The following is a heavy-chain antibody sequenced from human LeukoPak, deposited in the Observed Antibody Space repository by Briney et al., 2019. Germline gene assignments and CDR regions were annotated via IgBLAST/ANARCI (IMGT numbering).Heavy chain of an antibody. CDR3: ASTYYYDSSGYYQERGNAFDI. D-gene: IGHD3-22*01. CDR1: AFTFSSYG. J-gene: IGHJ3*02. CDR2: IRYDGSNE. V-gene: IGHV3-30*02. Sequence: GGSLRLSCAASAFTFSSYGMHWVRQAPGKGLEWVAFIRYDGSNEYYADSVKGRFTIYRDNSKNTLYLQMNSLRTEDTAVYYCASTYYYDSSGYYQERGNAFDIWGQGTMVTVSS.